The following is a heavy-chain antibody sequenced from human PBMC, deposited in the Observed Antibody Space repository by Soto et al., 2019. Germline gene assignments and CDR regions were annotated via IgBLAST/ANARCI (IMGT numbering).Heavy chain of an antibody. V-gene: IGHV4-4*02. CDR1: GGSISSSNW. CDR3: AGSHVGESITQLYYYYGMDV. D-gene: IGHD3-10*01. Sequence: PSETLSLTCAVPGGSISSSNWWSWVRQPPGKGLERIGEIYHSGSTNYNPSLKSRVTISVDKSKNQFSLKLSSVTAADTAVYYFAGSHVGESITQLYYYYGMDVWGQGTTVTVSS. CDR2: IYHSGST. J-gene: IGHJ6*02.